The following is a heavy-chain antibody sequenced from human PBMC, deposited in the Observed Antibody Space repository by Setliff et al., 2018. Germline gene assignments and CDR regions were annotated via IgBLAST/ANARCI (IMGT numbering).Heavy chain of an antibody. CDR3: ASRLRRIAAAGRRAFDI. J-gene: IGHJ3*02. CDR2: INHSGST. Sequence: SETLSLTCAVYGGSFSGYYWSWIRQPPGKGLEWIGEINHSGSTNYNPSLKSRVAISVDTSKNQFSLKLSSVTAADTAVYYCASRLRRIAAAGRRAFDIWGQGTMVTVSS. CDR1: GGSFSGYY. V-gene: IGHV4-34*01. D-gene: IGHD6-13*01.